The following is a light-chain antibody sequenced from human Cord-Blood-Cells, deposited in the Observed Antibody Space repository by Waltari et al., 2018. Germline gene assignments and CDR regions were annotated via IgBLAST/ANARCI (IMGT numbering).Light chain of an antibody. CDR2: CES. Sequence: DIVMNQSPDSLAVSLGEKATINCTSSQSVLYSSNNKNYLAWYQQKPGQPPKLLIYCESTRESGVPDRFSGSGAGTDFTLTISSLQAEDVAVYYSQQYYSSPWTFGQGTKVEIK. J-gene: IGKJ1*01. CDR3: QQYYSSPWT. CDR1: QSVLYSSNNKNY. V-gene: IGKV4-1*01.